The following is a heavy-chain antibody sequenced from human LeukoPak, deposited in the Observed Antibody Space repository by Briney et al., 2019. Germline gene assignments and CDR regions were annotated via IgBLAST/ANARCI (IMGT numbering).Heavy chain of an antibody. J-gene: IGHJ4*02. CDR1: RFTFSSYA. CDR2: ISSSGGTT. V-gene: IGHV3-23*01. CDR3: AKDGMYSSSSSYYFDY. Sequence: PGGSLRLSCAASRFTFSSYAMSWVRQAPGKGLEWVSAISSSGGTTYDADSVKGRFTISRDNSKNTLYLQMNSLRAEDTAVYYCAKDGMYSSSSSYYFDYWGQGTLVTVSS. D-gene: IGHD6-6*01.